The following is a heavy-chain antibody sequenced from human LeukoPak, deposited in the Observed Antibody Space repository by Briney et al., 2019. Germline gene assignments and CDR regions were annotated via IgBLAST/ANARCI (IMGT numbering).Heavy chain of an antibody. J-gene: IGHJ4*02. Sequence: GGSLRLSCAASGFTVSSNYMTWVRQAPGKGLEWVSVIYKNAITYYADTVKGRFTISRDNSKNMLYLQMNSLGAEDTAVYYCARVIAVAGTDYWGQGTLVTVSS. D-gene: IGHD6-19*01. V-gene: IGHV3-53*01. CDR1: GFTVSSNY. CDR2: IYKNAIT. CDR3: ARVIAVAGTDY.